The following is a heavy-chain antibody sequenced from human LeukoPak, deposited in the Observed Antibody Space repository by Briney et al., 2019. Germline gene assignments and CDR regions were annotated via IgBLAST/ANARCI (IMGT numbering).Heavy chain of an antibody. V-gene: IGHV1-18*01. CDR2: ISVYNANT. J-gene: IGHJ4*02. D-gene: IGHD1-1*01. Sequence: ASVTLACNASGYRFITYDISWVRQAPGQGLEWMGWISVYNANTNYAQKLQGRVTMTTDTSTSTAYMELRSLRSVDTAVYYCARDHWQTPSYFDYWGQGTLVTVSS. CDR1: GYRFITYD. CDR3: ARDHWQTPSYFDY.